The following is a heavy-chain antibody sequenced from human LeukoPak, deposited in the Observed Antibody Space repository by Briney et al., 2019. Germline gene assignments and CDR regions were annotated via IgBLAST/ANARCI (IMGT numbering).Heavy chain of an antibody. CDR1: GFTFDDYA. V-gene: IGHV3-9*01. J-gene: IGHJ4*02. Sequence: PGRSLRLSCAASGFTFDDYAMHWVRQAPGKGLEWVSGISWNSGSIGYADSVKGRFTISRDNAKNSLYLQMNSLRAEDTALYYCAKDLIYYDSSGYDYWGQGTLSPSPQ. CDR2: ISWNSGSI. CDR3: AKDLIYYDSSGYDY. D-gene: IGHD3-22*01.